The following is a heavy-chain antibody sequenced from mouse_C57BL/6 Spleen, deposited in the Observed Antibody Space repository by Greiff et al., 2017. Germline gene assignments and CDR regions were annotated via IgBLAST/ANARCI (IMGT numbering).Heavy chain of an antibody. CDR2: IYPRSGNT. CDR1: GYTFTSYG. Sequence: VQLQQSGAELARPGASVKLSCKASGYTFTSYGISWVKQRTGQGLEWIGEIYPRSGNTYYNEKFKGKATLTADKSSSTAYMELRSLTSEDSAVYFCANYYGSSFAYWGQGTLVTVSA. J-gene: IGHJ3*01. D-gene: IGHD1-1*01. V-gene: IGHV1-81*01. CDR3: ANYYGSSFAY.